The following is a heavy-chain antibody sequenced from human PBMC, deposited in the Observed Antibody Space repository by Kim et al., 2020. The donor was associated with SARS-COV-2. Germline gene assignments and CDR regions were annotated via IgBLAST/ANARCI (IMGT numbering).Heavy chain of an antibody. V-gene: IGHV3-20*04. CDR2: INWNGGST. D-gene: IGHD4-17*01. CDR1: GFTFDDYG. CDR3: ARDRGYGDPPGNDAFDI. J-gene: IGHJ3*02. Sequence: GGSLRLSCAASGFTFDDYGMSWVRQAPGKGLEWVSGINWNGGSTGYADSVKGRFTISRDNAKNSLYLQMNSLRAEDTALYYCARDRGYGDPPGNDAFDIWGQGTMVTVSS.